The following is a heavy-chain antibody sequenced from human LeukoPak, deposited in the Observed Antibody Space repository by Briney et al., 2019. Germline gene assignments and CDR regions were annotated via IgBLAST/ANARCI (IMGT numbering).Heavy chain of an antibody. CDR3: AKETVAEHAFDV. D-gene: IGHD4-23*01. J-gene: IGHJ3*01. Sequence: SETLSLTCTVSGGSIISSSYYWGWIRQPPGKGLEWIGSIYYSGSTYYNPSLKSRVTISVDTSKNHFSLKLTSVTAADTAVYYCAKETVAEHAFDVWGQGTRVTVSS. CDR2: IYYSGST. V-gene: IGHV4-39*07. CDR1: GGSIISSSYY.